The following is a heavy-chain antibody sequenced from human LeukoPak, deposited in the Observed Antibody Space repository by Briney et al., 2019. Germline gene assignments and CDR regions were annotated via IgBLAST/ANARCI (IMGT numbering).Heavy chain of an antibody. V-gene: IGHV4-61*01. D-gene: IGHD3-9*01. CDR1: GGSISSGSYY. J-gene: IGHJ5*02. Sequence: PSEALSLTCTVSGGSISSGSYYWSWIRQPPGKGLEWIGYIYYSGSTNYNPSLKSRVTISVGTSKNQFSLKLSSVTAADTAVYYCARGTQNYDILTGYFLNWFDPWGQGTLVTVSS. CDR3: ARGTQNYDILTGYFLNWFDP. CDR2: IYYSGST.